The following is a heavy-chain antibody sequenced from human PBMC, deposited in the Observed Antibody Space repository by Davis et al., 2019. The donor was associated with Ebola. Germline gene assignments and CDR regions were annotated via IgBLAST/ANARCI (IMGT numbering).Heavy chain of an antibody. Sequence: AASVKVSCKASGGSFATYTLNWVRQAPGQGLEWMGRIIPMLGTGNYAQKFQGRVTITADKSTNTLYMDMSSLRSGDTAVYYCARFSDGYRDFDSWGQGTLVTVSS. V-gene: IGHV1-69*08. CDR2: IIPMLGTG. CDR3: ARFSDGYRDFDS. D-gene: IGHD5-24*01. J-gene: IGHJ4*02. CDR1: GGSFATYT.